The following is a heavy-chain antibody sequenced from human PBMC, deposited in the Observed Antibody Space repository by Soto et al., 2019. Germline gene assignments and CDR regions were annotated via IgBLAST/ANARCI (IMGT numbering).Heavy chain of an antibody. V-gene: IGHV4-4*02. Sequence: QVQLQESGPGLVKPSGTLSLTCAVSSGSISSSNWWSWVRQPPGKGLEWIGVIYHSGSTNYNPSLKSRVTISVDKSKNQFSLKLSSVTAADTAVYYCARSPQWLVRKTGEAFDIWVQGTMVTVSS. CDR3: ARSPQWLVRKTGEAFDI. CDR1: SGSISSSNW. D-gene: IGHD6-19*01. J-gene: IGHJ3*02. CDR2: IYHSGST.